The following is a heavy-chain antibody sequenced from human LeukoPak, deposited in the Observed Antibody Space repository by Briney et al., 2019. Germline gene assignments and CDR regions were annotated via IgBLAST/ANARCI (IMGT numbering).Heavy chain of an antibody. J-gene: IGHJ4*02. CDR3: ARIVGYSSGWYYFDY. D-gene: IGHD6-19*01. Sequence: PSETLSLTCTVSGGSISSYYWSWIRQPPGKGLEWIGYIYYSGSTNYNPSLKSRVTISVDTSKNQFSLKLSSVTAADTAVYYCARIVGYSSGWYYFDYWGQGTLVTVSS. CDR2: IYYSGST. CDR1: GGSISSYY. V-gene: IGHV4-59*08.